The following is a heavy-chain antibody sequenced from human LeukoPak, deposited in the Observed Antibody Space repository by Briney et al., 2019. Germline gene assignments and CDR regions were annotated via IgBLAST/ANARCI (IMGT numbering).Heavy chain of an antibody. D-gene: IGHD4-17*01. J-gene: IGHJ4*02. Sequence: GGSLRLSCAASGFTFSSYSLTWVRQAPGKGLEWISYISSTGSTIYYADSVKGRFTISRDNAKNSLYLHMNSLRAEDTAVYFCANSYTVTTSPFDYWGQGTLVSVSS. CDR1: GFTFSSYS. V-gene: IGHV3-48*01. CDR3: ANSYTVTTSPFDY. CDR2: ISSTGSTI.